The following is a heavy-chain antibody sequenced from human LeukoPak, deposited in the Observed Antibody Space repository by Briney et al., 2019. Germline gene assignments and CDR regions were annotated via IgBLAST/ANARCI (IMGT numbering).Heavy chain of an antibody. Sequence: GGTLRLSCAASGSTFSSYFMNWVRPAPGKGLEALSSITTSSSDVYYADSVRGRFTISRDNAKNSLFLQMNGLRAEDTAVYYCARALTGIPYYFDYWGQGSLVTVSS. CDR1: GSTFSSYF. D-gene: IGHD1-20*01. V-gene: IGHV3-21*01. CDR2: ITTSSSDV. J-gene: IGHJ4*02. CDR3: ARALTGIPYYFDY.